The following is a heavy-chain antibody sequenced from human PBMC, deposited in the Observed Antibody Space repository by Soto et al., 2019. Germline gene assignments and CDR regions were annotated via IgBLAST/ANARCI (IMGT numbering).Heavy chain of an antibody. Sequence: GESLKISCAASGFTFSSYAMSWVRQAPGKGLEWVSAISGSGGSTYYADSVKGRFTISRDNSKNTLYLQMNSLRAEDTAVYYCAKLHYYYYYMDVWGKGTTVTVSS. V-gene: IGHV3-23*01. CDR2: ISGSGGST. J-gene: IGHJ6*03. CDR3: AKLHYYYYYMDV. CDR1: GFTFSSYA.